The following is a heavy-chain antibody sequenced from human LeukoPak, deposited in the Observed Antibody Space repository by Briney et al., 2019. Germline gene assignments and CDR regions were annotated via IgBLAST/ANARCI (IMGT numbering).Heavy chain of an antibody. Sequence: GGSLRLSCAASGFTFSSYAMHWVRQAPGKGLEWVAVISYDGSNKYYADSVKGRFTIFKDNSKNTLYLQMNSLRAEDTAVYYCAREAGDYGIGAFDIWGQGTMVTVSS. CDR1: GFTFSSYA. D-gene: IGHD4-17*01. CDR3: AREAGDYGIGAFDI. CDR2: ISYDGSNK. V-gene: IGHV3-30*04. J-gene: IGHJ3*02.